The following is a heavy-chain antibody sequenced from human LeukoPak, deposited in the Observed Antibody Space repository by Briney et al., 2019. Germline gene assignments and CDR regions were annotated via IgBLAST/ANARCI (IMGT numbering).Heavy chain of an antibody. J-gene: IGHJ6*03. Sequence: GGSLRLSCAASGFNFNNYGMHWVRLAPGKGLEWVAFIRYDGGNEYYADSVKGRFTISRDNSKNTLYLQMNSLRAEDTAVYYCARAGSSGYHYYYYYYMDVWGKGTTVTVSS. D-gene: IGHD3-22*01. CDR2: IRYDGGNE. CDR1: GFNFNNYG. V-gene: IGHV3-30*02. CDR3: ARAGSSGYHYYYYYYMDV.